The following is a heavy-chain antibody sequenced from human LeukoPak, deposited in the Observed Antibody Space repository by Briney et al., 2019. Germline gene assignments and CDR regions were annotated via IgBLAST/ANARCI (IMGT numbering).Heavy chain of an antibody. J-gene: IGHJ5*02. CDR2: ISYSGST. V-gene: IGHV4-59*01. Sequence: PSETLSLTCTFSGGSISSSYYWSWIRQPPGKGLEWIGYISYSGSTKSHPSLKSRVTISGDPPKNQFSLKLTSVTAADTAVYYCARVFPDYGDYGYWFDPWGQGALVTVS. D-gene: IGHD4-17*01. CDR3: ARVFPDYGDYGYWFDP. CDR1: GGSISSSYY.